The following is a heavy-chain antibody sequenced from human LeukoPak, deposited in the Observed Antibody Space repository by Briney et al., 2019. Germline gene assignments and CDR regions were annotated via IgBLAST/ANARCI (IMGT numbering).Heavy chain of an antibody. CDR1: GYTFTGYY. J-gene: IGHJ4*02. D-gene: IGHD2-15*01. CDR2: INPNSGGT. V-gene: IGHV1-2*02. CDR3: ARAYCSGGSCHVGDFDY. Sequence: APVKVSCKASGYTFTGYYMHWVRQAPGQGLKWMGWINPNSGGTNYAQKFQGRVTMTRDTSISTAYMELSRLRSDDTAVYYCARAYCSGGSCHVGDFDYWGQGTLVTVSS.